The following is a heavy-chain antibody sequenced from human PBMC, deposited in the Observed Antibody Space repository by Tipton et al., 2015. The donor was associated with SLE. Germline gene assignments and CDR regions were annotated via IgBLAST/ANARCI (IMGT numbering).Heavy chain of an antibody. D-gene: IGHD3-16*01. V-gene: IGHV4-59*01. CDR2: IYYSGSG. CDR1: GGSISNYY. CDR3: ARTVGGHRNYYFDY. Sequence: TLSLTCTVSGGSISNYYWSWIRLPPGKGLECIGYIYYSGSGNYNPSLKSRVTMSIDTSKNQFSMKLSSVTAADTAVYYCARTVGGHRNYYFDYWGQGTLVTVSP. J-gene: IGHJ4*02.